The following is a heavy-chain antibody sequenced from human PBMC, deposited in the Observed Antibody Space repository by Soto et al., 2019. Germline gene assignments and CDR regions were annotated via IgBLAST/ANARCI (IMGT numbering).Heavy chain of an antibody. D-gene: IGHD3-9*01. CDR1: GGTFSSYA. V-gene: IGHV1-69*06. Sequence: QVQLVQSGAEVKKPGSSVKVSCKASGGTFSSYAISWVRQAPGQGLQWMGGIIPIVGTANYAQKFQGRVTITANKSTSTAYMELSSLKSEDTAVYCCARVRVPADIVSGYYFDYWGQGTLVTVSS. CDR3: ARVRVPADIVSGYYFDY. J-gene: IGHJ4*02. CDR2: IIPIVGTA.